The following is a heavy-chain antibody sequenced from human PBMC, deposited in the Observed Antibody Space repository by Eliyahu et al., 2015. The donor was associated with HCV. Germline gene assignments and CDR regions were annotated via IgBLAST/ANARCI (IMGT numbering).Heavy chain of an antibody. CDR3: TRAIYSGRAASIGY. V-gene: IGHV3-49*03. J-gene: IGHJ4*02. D-gene: IGHD1-26*01. Sequence: EVQLVESGGGLVQPGRSVRLSCTASGFTFGDYVMSWFRQAPGKGLEWVGLIRTKAYGGATEYAPSMKGRFTISRDDSKSIAYLQMNSLKIDDTGVYYCTRAIYSGRAASIGYWGQGTLVTVSS. CDR1: GFTFGDYV. CDR2: IRTKAYGGAT.